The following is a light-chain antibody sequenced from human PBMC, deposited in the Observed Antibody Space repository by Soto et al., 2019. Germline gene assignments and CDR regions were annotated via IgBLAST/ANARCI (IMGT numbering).Light chain of an antibody. CDR3: SPDISKSTHVK. Sequence: QSALTQPASVSGSPGQSITISCTGTSSDVGGYNYVSWYQQHPGKAPKLMIYDVSNRPSGVSNRFSGSKSGNTASLTISRLQVEEEGDYYGSPDISKSTHVKLGGEPNLT. CDR2: DVS. V-gene: IGLV2-14*01. J-gene: IGLJ2*01. CDR1: SSDVGGYNY.